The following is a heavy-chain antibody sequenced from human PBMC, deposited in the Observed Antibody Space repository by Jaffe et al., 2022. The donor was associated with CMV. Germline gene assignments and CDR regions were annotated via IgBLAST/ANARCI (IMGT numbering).Heavy chain of an antibody. V-gene: IGHV3-15*01. CDR2: IKSKTDGGTT. J-gene: IGHJ4*02. CDR1: GFTFSNAW. CDR3: TTDPHGGGAVAGKGY. Sequence: EVQLVESGGGLVKPGGSLRLSCAASGFTFSNAWMSWVRQAPGKGLEWVGRIKSKTDGGTTDYAAPVKGRFTISRDDSKNTLYLQMNSLKTEDTAVYYCTTDPHGGGAVAGKGYWGQGTLVTVSS. D-gene: IGHD6-19*01.